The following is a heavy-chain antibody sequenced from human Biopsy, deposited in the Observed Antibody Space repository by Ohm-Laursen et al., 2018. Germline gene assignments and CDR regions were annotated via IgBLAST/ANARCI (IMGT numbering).Heavy chain of an antibody. CDR1: GGTFSSYV. Sequence: SVKVSCKASGGTFSSYVISWVRQAPGQGLEWMGRIIPTFDTPTYAPDFQGRVTFTADKSTGTAHLDLSRLRSKDTAIYYCAGGAAKGNPYDHWGQGTLVTVSS. V-gene: IGHV1-69*06. CDR2: IIPTFDTP. CDR3: AGGAAKGNPYDH. D-gene: IGHD3-10*01. J-gene: IGHJ5*02.